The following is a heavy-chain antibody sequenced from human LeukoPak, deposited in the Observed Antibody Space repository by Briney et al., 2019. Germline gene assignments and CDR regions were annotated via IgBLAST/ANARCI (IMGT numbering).Heavy chain of an antibody. V-gene: IGHV3-23*01. D-gene: IGHD6-19*01. CDR2: ISGSGGST. CDR3: AKAPGLVLYYYYYMDV. J-gene: IGHJ6*03. CDR1: GFTFSSYA. Sequence: PGGSLRLSCAASGFTFSSYAMSWVRQAPGKGLEWVSAISGSGGSTYYADSVKGRFTISRGNSKNTLYLQMNSLRAEDTAVYYCAKAPGLVLYYYYYMDVWGKGTTVTVSS.